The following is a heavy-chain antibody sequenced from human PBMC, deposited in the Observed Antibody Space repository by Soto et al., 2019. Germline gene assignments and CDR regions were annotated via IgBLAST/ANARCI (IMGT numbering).Heavy chain of an antibody. D-gene: IGHD2-15*01. CDR1: GVSFIGYY. CDR3: AYGGSGYEYYYYLYG. J-gene: IGHJ6*03. CDR2: INHSGST. Sequence: SETLSLTCAVYGVSFIGYYWSWILQPPGKGLEWIGEINHSGSTNYNPSLKSRVTISVDTSKNQFSLKLSSVTAADTAVYYCAYGGSGYEYYYYLYGRGKGTKVTVAS. V-gene: IGHV4-34*01.